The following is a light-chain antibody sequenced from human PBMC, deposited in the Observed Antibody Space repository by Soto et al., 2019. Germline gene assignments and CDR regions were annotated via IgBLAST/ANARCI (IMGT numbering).Light chain of an antibody. J-gene: IGKJ4*01. Sequence: EIVVTQSPATLSLSPGERATLSCRASQSVSSYLAWYQQKPGQAPRLLIYDASNRATGIPARFSGSGSGTDLTLTISSLEPEDFAVYYCQQRSNWPTFGGGTKVEIK. CDR1: QSVSSY. V-gene: IGKV3-11*01. CDR3: QQRSNWPT. CDR2: DAS.